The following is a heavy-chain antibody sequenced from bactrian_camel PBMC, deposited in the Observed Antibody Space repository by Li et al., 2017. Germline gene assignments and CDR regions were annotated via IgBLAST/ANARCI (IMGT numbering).Heavy chain of an antibody. CDR1: GTTISRYC. CDR2: IDTNGWTT. D-gene: IGHD2*01. V-gene: IGHV3S1*01. CDR3: AAGRPIGYCRGEYNY. J-gene: IGHJ4*01. Sequence: HVQLLESGGGSVQAGGSLRLSCAASGTTISRYCMAWFRRAPGKERERVATIDTNGWTTYTAASVRGRFTISEDNAKNTLYLQMNSLKSEDTGMYYCAAGRPIGYCRGEYNYWGQGTQVTVS.